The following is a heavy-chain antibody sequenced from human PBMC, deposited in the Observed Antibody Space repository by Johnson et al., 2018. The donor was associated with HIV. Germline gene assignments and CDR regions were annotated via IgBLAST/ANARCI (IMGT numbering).Heavy chain of an antibody. J-gene: IGHJ3*01. CDR1: GFTFSDYY. D-gene: IGHD3-22*01. Sequence: QVQLVESGGGLVQPGGSLRLSCAASGFTFSDYYMSWIRQAPGKGLEWVSYISSSGSTADYADSVKGRFTISRDNTKKVLYLQMNSLRAEDTAKYYCARSLYYDDSISGAFVFWGQGTMVTVSS. CDR3: ARSLYYDDSISGAFVF. V-gene: IGHV3-11*01. CDR2: ISSSGSTA.